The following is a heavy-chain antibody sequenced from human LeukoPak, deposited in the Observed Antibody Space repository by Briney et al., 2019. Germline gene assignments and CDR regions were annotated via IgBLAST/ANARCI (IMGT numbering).Heavy chain of an antibody. CDR2: IWYDGSDK. CDR1: GFTFSSYA. Sequence: GGSLRLSCAASGFTFSSYAMHWVRQAPGKGLEWVAVIWYDGSDKYYAGSVKGRFTISRDNSKNTLYLQMNSLRAEDTAVYYCAREGFVVAAAGHVGYFQHWGQGTLVTVSS. V-gene: IGHV3-33*08. D-gene: IGHD6-13*01. J-gene: IGHJ1*01. CDR3: AREGFVVAAAGHVGYFQH.